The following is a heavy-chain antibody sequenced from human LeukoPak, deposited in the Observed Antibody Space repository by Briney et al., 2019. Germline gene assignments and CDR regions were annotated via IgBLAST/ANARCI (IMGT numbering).Heavy chain of an antibody. Sequence: GESLQISCSGSGYSFTSYWIGWVRQMPGKGLEWMGIIYPGDSDTRYSPSFQGQVTISADKSISTAYLQWSSLKASDTAMYYCAISLTDFWSGYYSWGQGTLVTVSS. CDR3: AISLTDFWSGYYS. V-gene: IGHV5-51*01. CDR2: IYPGDSDT. D-gene: IGHD3-3*01. CDR1: GYSFTSYW. J-gene: IGHJ4*02.